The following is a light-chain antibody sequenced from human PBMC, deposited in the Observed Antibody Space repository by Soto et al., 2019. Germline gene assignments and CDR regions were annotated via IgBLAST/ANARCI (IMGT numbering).Light chain of an antibody. Sequence: EIVLTQSPATLSLSPGERATLSCRASQSVSSSLAWYQQKRGQGPRLLIYAASKRATGIPARFSGSGSGTDFALTISSLEPEDFAVYYYQQRSSWPPITFGQGTRLEIK. CDR3: QQRSSWPPIT. CDR2: AAS. CDR1: QSVSSS. J-gene: IGKJ5*01. V-gene: IGKV3-11*01.